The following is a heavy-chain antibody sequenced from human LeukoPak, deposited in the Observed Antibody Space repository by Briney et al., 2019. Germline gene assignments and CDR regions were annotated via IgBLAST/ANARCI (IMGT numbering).Heavy chain of an antibody. CDR1: GYTFTGYY. CDR3: ARHVRGSDY. D-gene: IGHD3-16*01. V-gene: IGHV7-4-1*02. Sequence: ASVKVSCKASGYTFTGYYMHWVRQAPGQGLEWMGWINTNTGNPTYAQGFTGRFVFSLDTSVSTAYLQISSLKAEDTAVYYCARHVRGSDYWGQGTLVTVSS. CDR2: INTNTGNP. J-gene: IGHJ4*02.